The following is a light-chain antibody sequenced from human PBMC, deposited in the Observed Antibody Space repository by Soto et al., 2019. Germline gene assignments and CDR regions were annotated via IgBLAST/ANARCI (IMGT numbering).Light chain of an antibody. V-gene: IGKV3-11*01. CDR3: QQRSNWPLLT. Sequence: ESVLKQSPATLSLSPGKRAALSCRASQSMSYLSAWYQQKPGQAPRLLIYDASNRATGIPARFSGSGSGTDFTLTISSLEPEDFAVYYSQQRSNWPLLTFGGGTKVEIK. CDR1: QSMSYL. CDR2: DAS. J-gene: IGKJ4*01.